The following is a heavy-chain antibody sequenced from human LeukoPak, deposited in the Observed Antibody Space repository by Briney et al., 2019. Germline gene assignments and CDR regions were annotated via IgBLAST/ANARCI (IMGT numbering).Heavy chain of an antibody. V-gene: IGHV4-34*01. CDR2: INHSGST. Sequence: SETLSLTCAVYGGSFSGYYWSWIRQPPGKGLEWIGEINHSGSTNYNPFLKSRVTISVDTSKNQFSLKLSSVTAADTAVYYCARGYGVVVPAAMVNYGMDVWGKGTTVTVSS. CDR1: GGSFSGYY. J-gene: IGHJ6*04. CDR3: ARGYGVVVPAAMVNYGMDV. D-gene: IGHD2-2*01.